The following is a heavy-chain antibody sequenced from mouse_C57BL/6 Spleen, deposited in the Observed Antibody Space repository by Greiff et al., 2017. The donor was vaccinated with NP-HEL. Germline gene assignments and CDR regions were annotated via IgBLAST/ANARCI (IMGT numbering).Heavy chain of an antibody. J-gene: IGHJ2*01. V-gene: IGHV1-81*01. D-gene: IGHD3-2*02. CDR3: ARTAQATLDY. CDR1: GYTFTSYG. Sequence: QVQLQQSGAELARPGASVKLSCKASGYTFTSYGISWVKQRTGQGLGWIGEIYPRSGNTYYNEKFKGKATLTADKFSSTAYMELRSLTSEDSAVYFCARTAQATLDYWGQGTTLTVSS. CDR2: IYPRSGNT.